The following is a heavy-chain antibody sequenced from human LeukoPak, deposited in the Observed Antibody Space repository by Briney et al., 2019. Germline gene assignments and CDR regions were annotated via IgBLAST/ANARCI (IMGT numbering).Heavy chain of an antibody. Sequence: GESLKISCKGSGYSFTSYWIGWVRQMPGKGLEWMGITYPGDSDTRYSPSFQGQVTISADKSISTAYLQWSSLKASDTAMYYCARPYYYGSGSRGSHYYYYMDVWGKGTTVTVSS. CDR3: ARPYYYGSGSRGSHYYYYMDV. V-gene: IGHV5-51*01. D-gene: IGHD3-10*01. J-gene: IGHJ6*03. CDR2: TYPGDSDT. CDR1: GYSFTSYW.